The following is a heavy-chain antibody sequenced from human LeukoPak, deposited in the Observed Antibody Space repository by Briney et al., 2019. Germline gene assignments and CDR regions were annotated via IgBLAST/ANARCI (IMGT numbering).Heavy chain of an antibody. D-gene: IGHD3-22*01. Sequence: GGSLRLSCAASGFTFSDYYMSWIRQAPGKGLEWVSYISSSGSTIYYADSVKGRFTISRDNAKNSLYLQMNSLRAEDTAVYYCARGLDYYYDSSGYLKNWGQGTLVTVSS. CDR1: GFTFSDYY. CDR2: ISSSGSTI. J-gene: IGHJ4*02. V-gene: IGHV3-11*01. CDR3: ARGLDYYYDSSGYLKN.